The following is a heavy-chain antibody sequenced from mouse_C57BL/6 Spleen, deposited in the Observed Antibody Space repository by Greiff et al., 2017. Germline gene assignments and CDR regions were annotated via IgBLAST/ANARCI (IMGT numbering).Heavy chain of an antibody. CDR1: GYTFTSYW. Sequence: QVQLQQPGAELVKPGASVKLSCKASGYTFTSYWMHWVKQRPGQGLEWIGMIHPNSGSTNYNEKFKSKATVTVDKSTSTAYMQLSSLTSEVSAVDYCASLYYEDAKCYAMDYWGQGTSVTVSS. D-gene: IGHD2-4*01. J-gene: IGHJ4*01. CDR3: ASLYYEDAKCYAMDY. CDR2: IHPNSGST. V-gene: IGHV1-64*01.